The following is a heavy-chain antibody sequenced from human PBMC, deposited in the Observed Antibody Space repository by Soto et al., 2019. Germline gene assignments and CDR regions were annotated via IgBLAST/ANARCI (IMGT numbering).Heavy chain of an antibody. CDR2: IGSDGVNT. J-gene: IGHJ3*02. CDR3: ARGDPYSDTPRNDAFDI. Sequence: EVQLVESGGGLVQPGGSLRLSCAASGFTFSSYAMHWVRQAPGKGLEYVAAIGSDGVNTYYANSVKDRVTITRDNSTTPLSIQMRSLRTEDMAVYFCARGDPYSDTPRNDAFDIWGQGTMVTVSS. CDR1: GFTFSSYA. D-gene: IGHD5-18*01. V-gene: IGHV3-64*01.